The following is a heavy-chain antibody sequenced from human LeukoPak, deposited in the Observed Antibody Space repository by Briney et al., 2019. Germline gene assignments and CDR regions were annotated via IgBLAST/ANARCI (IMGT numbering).Heavy chain of an antibody. D-gene: IGHD2-15*01. Sequence: ASVKVSCKASGYTFTGYYMHWVRQAPGQGLEWMGRINPNSGGTNYAQKFQGRVTITRDTSISTAYMELSRLRSDDTAVYYCARVRCSGGSCYSGLNWFDPWGQGTLVTVSS. CDR1: GYTFTGYY. CDR2: INPNSGGT. J-gene: IGHJ5*02. V-gene: IGHV1-2*06. CDR3: ARVRCSGGSCYSGLNWFDP.